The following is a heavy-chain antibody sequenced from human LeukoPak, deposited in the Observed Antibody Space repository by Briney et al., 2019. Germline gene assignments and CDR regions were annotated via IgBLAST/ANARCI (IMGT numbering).Heavy chain of an antibody. CDR1: GIPVKRNY. D-gene: IGHD3-16*02. Sequence: GGSLRLSCAVSGIPVKRNYMNWVRQAPGKGLEWVSVMHTSGDTFYADSVRGRFTVSRDNAKNTVYLQMNSLRVEDTAVYYCAGLWSYHWFGPWGQGTVVTVSS. J-gene: IGHJ5*02. CDR2: MHTSGDT. V-gene: IGHV3-66*01. CDR3: AGLWSYHWFGP.